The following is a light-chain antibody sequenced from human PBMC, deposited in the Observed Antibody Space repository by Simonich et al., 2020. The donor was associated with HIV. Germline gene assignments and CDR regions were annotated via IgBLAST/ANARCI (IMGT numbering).Light chain of an antibody. J-gene: IGKJ4*01. CDR1: QSISSW. CDR3: QQYNGYSLT. CDR2: KAS. V-gene: IGKV1-5*03. Sequence: DIEMTQSPSTLSASVGDKVTITCRASQSISSWLAWYQQKPGKAPKLLIYKASTLHSGVPSRFSGSGSGTEFTLTISSLQPDDFATYYCQQYNGYSLTFGGGTKVEIK.